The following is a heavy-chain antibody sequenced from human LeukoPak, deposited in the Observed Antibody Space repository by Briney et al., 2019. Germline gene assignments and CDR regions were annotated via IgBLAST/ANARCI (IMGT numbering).Heavy chain of an antibody. V-gene: IGHV3-73*01. CDR1: GFTFSGSA. D-gene: IGHD2-21*02. J-gene: IGHJ4*02. CDR2: IRSKANSYAT. Sequence: GGSLRLSCAASGFTFSGSAMHWVRQASGKGLEWVGRIRSKANSYATAYAASVKGRFTISRDDSKNTAYLQMNSLKTEDTAVYYCTRHGRSRGGDCDWDYYFDYWGQGTLVTVSS. CDR3: TRHGRSRGGDCDWDYYFDY.